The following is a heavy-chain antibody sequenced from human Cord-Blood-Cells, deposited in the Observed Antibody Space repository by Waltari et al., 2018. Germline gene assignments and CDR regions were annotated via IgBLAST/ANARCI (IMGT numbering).Heavy chain of an antibody. CDR3: ARVPYDYVWGSYRYAFDI. J-gene: IGHJ3*02. CDR1: GGTFSSYA. D-gene: IGHD3-16*02. V-gene: IGHV1-69*01. Sequence: VQLVQSGAEVKKPGSSVKVSCKASGGTFSSYAISWVRQAPGQGLEWMGGIIPIFGTANYAQKFQGRVTITADESTSTAYMELSSLRSEDTAVYYCARVPYDYVWGSYRYAFDIWGQGTMVTVSS. CDR2: IIPIFGTA.